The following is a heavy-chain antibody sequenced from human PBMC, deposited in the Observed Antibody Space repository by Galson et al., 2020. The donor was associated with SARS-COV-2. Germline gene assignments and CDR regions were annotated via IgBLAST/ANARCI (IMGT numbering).Heavy chain of an antibody. Sequence: ASVKVSCKASGYTFTGYYMHWVRQASGQGLEWMGRINPNSGGTNYAQKFQGRVTMTRDTSISTAYMELSRLRSDDTAVYYCARGDYYDSSGYYYGRHGYYYYYMDVWGKGTTVTISS. CDR2: INPNSGGT. CDR3: ARGDYYDSSGYYYGRHGYYYYYMDV. D-gene: IGHD3-22*01. CDR1: GYTFTGYY. J-gene: IGHJ6*03. V-gene: IGHV1-2*06.